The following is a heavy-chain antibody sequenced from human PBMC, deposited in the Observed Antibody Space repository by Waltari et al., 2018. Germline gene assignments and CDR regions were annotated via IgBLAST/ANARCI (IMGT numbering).Heavy chain of an antibody. CDR2: INQSGSS. CDR3: ARMGRDFWSGNGLLDS. D-gene: IGHD3-3*01. Sequence: QVQLQQWGAGLLKPSETLSLTCGVHGGSFSDYYWSWIRQAPGQGLEWVGEINQSGSSHYNPSLRSRVTISPDTAKKQFSLTLKSVTAADAAVYYGARMGRDFWSGNGLLDSWGQGTLVTVSS. CDR1: GGSFSDYY. J-gene: IGHJ4*02. V-gene: IGHV4-34*01.